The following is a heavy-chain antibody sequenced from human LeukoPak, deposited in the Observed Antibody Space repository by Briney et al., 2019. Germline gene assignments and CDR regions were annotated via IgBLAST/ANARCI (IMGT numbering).Heavy chain of an antibody. CDR2: ISWNSGSI. J-gene: IGHJ4*02. CDR1: GFTFDDYA. Sequence: GGSLRLSCAASGFTFDDYAMHWVRQAPGKGLEWVSGISWNSGSIGYADSVKGRFTISRDNAKNSLYLQMNSLRAEDTALYYCAKDMRYCSSTSCYEPQGLDYWGQGTLVTVSS. D-gene: IGHD2-2*01. V-gene: IGHV3-9*01. CDR3: AKDMRYCSSTSCYEPQGLDY.